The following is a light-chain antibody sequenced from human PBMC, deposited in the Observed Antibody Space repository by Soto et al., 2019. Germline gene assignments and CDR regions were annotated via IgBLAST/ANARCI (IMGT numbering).Light chain of an antibody. V-gene: IGKV3-11*01. J-gene: IGKJ1*01. CDR2: DAS. CDR3: QQYNNWPRT. Sequence: EIVLTQSPATLSLSPGERATLSWRASQSVSSYLAWYQQKPGQAPRLLIYDASNRATGIPARFSGSGSGTEFTPTISSLQSEDFAFYYCQQYNNWPRTFGQGTKVDIK. CDR1: QSVSSY.